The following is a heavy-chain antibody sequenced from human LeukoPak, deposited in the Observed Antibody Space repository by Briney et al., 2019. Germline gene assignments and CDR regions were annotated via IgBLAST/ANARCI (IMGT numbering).Heavy chain of an antibody. CDR3: AKVSGYSSGWYPLVDY. D-gene: IGHD6-19*01. J-gene: IGHJ4*02. CDR2: IRYDGSNN. Sequence: PGGSLRLSCAASGFTLSSYGMHWVRQAPGKGLEWVAFIRYDGSNNYYADSVKGRFTISRDNSKNTLYLQMNSLRAEDTAVYYCAKVSGYSSGWYPLVDYWGQGTLVTVSS. CDR1: GFTLSSYG. V-gene: IGHV3-30*02.